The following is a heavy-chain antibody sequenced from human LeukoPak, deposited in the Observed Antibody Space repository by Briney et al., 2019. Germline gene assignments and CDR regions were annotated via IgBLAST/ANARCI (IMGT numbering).Heavy chain of an antibody. CDR2: ISDTYATT. V-gene: IGHV3-23*01. J-gene: IGHJ4*02. D-gene: IGHD2-21*01. Sequence: GGSLRLSFSPYGLTSTNYAMTWVRHAPVKGLECFSSISDTYATTYYAESVKGRCTISRDNSKNTVYLQLNNLRAEDTAVYFCVRHDSFIPFWGQGTLVTVSS. CDR3: VRHDSFIPF. CDR1: GLTSTNYA.